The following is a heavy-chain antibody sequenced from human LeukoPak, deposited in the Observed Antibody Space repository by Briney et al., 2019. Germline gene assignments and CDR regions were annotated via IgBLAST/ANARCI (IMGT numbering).Heavy chain of an antibody. CDR2: IRSNLMRATP. J-gene: IGHJ3*01. CDR1: GFTFSNAW. Sequence: GGTLRLSCAVSGFTFSNAWMSWVRQGPGKGLEWVGRIRSNLMRATPYYAALLKHRFTISTDHSKNTVYLQIHSLKTEDTAVYYCATDWGSVNSYLRAFDLWGQGTMVTVSS. D-gene: IGHD3-16*01. CDR3: ATDWGSVNSYLRAFDL. V-gene: IGHV3-15*01.